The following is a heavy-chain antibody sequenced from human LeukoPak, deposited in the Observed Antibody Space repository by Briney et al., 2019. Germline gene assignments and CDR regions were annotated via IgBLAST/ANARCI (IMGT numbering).Heavy chain of an antibody. CDR1: GFAFSNSW. CDR3: AREAVVGGLGY. CDR2: INIDGSTT. V-gene: IGHV3-74*01. Sequence: SGGSLRLSCAASGFAFSNSWMHWVRQAPGKGLVWVSRINIDGSTTGYADSVKGRFTISRDNAKNTLYLQMNSLRAEEMAVYYCAREAVVGGLGYWGQGTLVTVSS. D-gene: IGHD2-2*01. J-gene: IGHJ4*02.